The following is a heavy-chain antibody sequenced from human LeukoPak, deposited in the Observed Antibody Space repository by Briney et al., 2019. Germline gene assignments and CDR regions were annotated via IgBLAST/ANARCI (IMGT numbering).Heavy chain of an antibody. D-gene: IGHD3-10*01. Sequence: GASVKVSCKASGYTFTSYGISWVRQAPGQGLEWMGWISAYNGNTNYAQTLQGRVTMTTDTSTSTAYMELRSLRSDDTAVYYCARVRYFYGSGSYLPWGQGTLVTVSS. CDR2: ISAYNGNT. CDR3: ARVRYFYGSGSYLP. J-gene: IGHJ5*02. V-gene: IGHV1-18*01. CDR1: GYTFTSYG.